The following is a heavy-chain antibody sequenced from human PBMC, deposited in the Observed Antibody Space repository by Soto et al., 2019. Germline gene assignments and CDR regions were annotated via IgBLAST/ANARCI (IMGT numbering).Heavy chain of an antibody. Sequence: EAQLLESGGGLVQPGGSLRLSCVASGFTFNYYDVTWVRRAPGKGLDWVSTISDTGRDTYFGDSVRGRFSISRDKSRNAVYLQMNSLTVDDTALYYCATSSVRLSLVPLGGLIPLGFDYWGQGILVTVSS. D-gene: IGHD3-16*01. CDR2: ISDTGRDT. CDR1: GFTFNYYD. J-gene: IGHJ4*02. V-gene: IGHV3-23*01. CDR3: ATSSVRLSLVPLGGLIPLGFDY.